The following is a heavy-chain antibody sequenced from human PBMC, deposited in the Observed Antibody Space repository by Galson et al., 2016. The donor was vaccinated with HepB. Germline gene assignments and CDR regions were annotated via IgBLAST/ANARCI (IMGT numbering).Heavy chain of an antibody. CDR1: DDTFATYS. D-gene: IGHD3-3*01. CDR3: ARVKGYDYWSGYLDY. CDR2: ISGFNGNT. V-gene: IGHV1-18*01. J-gene: IGHJ4*02. Sequence: SVKVSCKASDDTFATYSVSWVRQAPGQGLEWMGWISGFNGNTNYAQKLQGRVTMTTDTSTSTAYMELRSLRSADTAVYYCARVKGYDYWSGYLDYWGQGTLVTVSA.